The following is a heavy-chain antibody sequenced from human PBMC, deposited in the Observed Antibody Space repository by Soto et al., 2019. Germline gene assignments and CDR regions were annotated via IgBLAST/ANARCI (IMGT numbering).Heavy chain of an antibody. J-gene: IGHJ4*02. V-gene: IGHV3-7*02. CDR2: IKQDGSEK. Sequence: GVLRISCAASGLTFSSYWMNWVRQAPGKGMEWVANIKQDGSEKYYMDSVKGRFTISRDNAKKSLYLQMNSLRVEDTAVYYCASAYCSGGTCYDYWGLGTLVTVSS. CDR3: ASAYCSGGTCYDY. CDR1: GLTFSSYW. D-gene: IGHD2-15*01.